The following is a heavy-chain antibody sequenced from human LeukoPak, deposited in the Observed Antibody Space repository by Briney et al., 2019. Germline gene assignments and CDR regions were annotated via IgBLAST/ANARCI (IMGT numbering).Heavy chain of an antibody. CDR3: AKDPRQLVDY. Sequence: GGSLRLSCAASGFTFNNYVMNWVRQAPGKGLEWVSAISGSGGSTYYADSVKGRFTISRDNSKNTLYLQMNSLRAEDTAVYYCAKDPRQLVDYWGQGTLVTVSS. CDR2: ISGSGGST. CDR1: GFTFNNYV. V-gene: IGHV3-23*01. J-gene: IGHJ4*02. D-gene: IGHD6-6*01.